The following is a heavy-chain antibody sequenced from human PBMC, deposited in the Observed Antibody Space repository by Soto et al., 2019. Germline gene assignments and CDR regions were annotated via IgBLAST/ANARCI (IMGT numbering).Heavy chain of an antibody. CDR1: GGSISSYY. CDR3: ARLGYCSGGSCYPNDY. V-gene: IGHV4-59*08. J-gene: IGHJ4*02. D-gene: IGHD2-15*01. Sequence: SETLSLTCTVSGGSISSYYWSWIRQPPGKGLEWIGYIYYSGSTNYNPSLKSRVTISVDTSKNQFSLKLSSVTAADTAVYYCARLGYCSGGSCYPNDYWGQGTLVTVSS. CDR2: IYYSGST.